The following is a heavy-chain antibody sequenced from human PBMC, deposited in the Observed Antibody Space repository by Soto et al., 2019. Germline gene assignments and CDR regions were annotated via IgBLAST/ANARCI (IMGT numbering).Heavy chain of an antibody. CDR1: GFTFSRYG. V-gene: IGHV3-21*04. Sequence: GGSLRLSCAASGFTFSRYGMNWLRQAPGKGLEWVASISSSTSYVYYADSVKGRFSTSRDNAKNILYLEMYALRSDDTAVYYCARTDYFDYWGQGTLVTVSS. CDR2: ISSSTSYV. J-gene: IGHJ4*02. CDR3: ARTDYFDY.